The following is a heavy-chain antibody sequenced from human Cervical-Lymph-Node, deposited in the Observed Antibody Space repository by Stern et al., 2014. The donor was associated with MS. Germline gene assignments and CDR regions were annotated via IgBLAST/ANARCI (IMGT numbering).Heavy chain of an antibody. CDR2: IDSDGSGT. J-gene: IGHJ2*01. Sequence: EVQLVESGGGLVQPGGSLRLSCAASGFTFSSYWMHWVRQAPGKGLVGVSRIDSDGSGTPYADSVKGRFTISRDNVKNTLYLQMNSLRAEDTAVYYCARAPYYYDTSGYSYSYFDLWGRGTLVTVSS. D-gene: IGHD3-22*01. CDR1: GFTFSSYW. V-gene: IGHV3-74*01. CDR3: ARAPYYYDTSGYSYSYFDL.